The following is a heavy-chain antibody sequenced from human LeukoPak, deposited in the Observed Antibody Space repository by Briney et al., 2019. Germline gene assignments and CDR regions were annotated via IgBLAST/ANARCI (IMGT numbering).Heavy chain of an antibody. CDR2: INAGNGNT. Sequence: GASVKVSCKASGYTFTSYAMHWVRQAPVQRLEWMGWINAGNGNTKYSQKFQGRVTMTEDTSTDTAYMELSSLRSEDTAVYYCATDLGWSWGQGTLVTVSS. D-gene: IGHD2-15*01. J-gene: IGHJ4*02. CDR3: ATDLGWS. CDR1: GYTFTSYA. V-gene: IGHV1-3*01.